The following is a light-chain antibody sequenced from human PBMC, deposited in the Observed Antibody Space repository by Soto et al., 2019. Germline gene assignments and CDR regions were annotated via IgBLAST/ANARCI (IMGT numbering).Light chain of an antibody. CDR2: EVT. CDR1: STDVTGRNY. J-gene: IGLJ1*01. CDR3: CSYTSGTSV. Sequence: QSVLTQPASVSGSPGQSSTISCTGTSTDVTGRNYVSWYQQHPGKAPKVIIYEVTNRPSGISNRFSGSKSGNTASLTISGLQAEDEADYHCCSYTSGTSVFGTGTKVTVL. V-gene: IGLV2-14*01.